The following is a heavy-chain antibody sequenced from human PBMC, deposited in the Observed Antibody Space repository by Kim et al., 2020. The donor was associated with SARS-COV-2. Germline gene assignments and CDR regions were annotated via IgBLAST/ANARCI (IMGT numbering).Heavy chain of an antibody. CDR2: IIPILGIA. V-gene: IGHV1-69*04. D-gene: IGHD6-19*01. CDR1: GGTFSSYA. CDR3: ARVGGRYAVAEYDY. Sequence: SVKVSCKASGGTFSSYAISWVRQAPGQGLEWMGRIIPILGIANYAQKFQGRVTITADKSTSTAYMELSSLRSEDTAVYYCARVGGRYAVAEYDYWGQGTLVTVSS. J-gene: IGHJ4*02.